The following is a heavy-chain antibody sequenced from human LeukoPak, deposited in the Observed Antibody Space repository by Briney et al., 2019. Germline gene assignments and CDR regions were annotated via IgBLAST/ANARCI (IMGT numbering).Heavy chain of an antibody. CDR1: GGSISSYY. D-gene: IGHD6-13*01. CDR3: ARDLPGTAYYYYYYMDV. Sequence: PSETLSLTCTVSGGSISSYYWSWIRQPAGKGLEWIGRIYTSGSTNYNPSLKSRVTMSVDTSKNQFSLKLSSVTAADTAVYYCARDLPGTAYYYYYYMDVWGKGTTVTISS. J-gene: IGHJ6*03. CDR2: IYTSGST. V-gene: IGHV4-4*07.